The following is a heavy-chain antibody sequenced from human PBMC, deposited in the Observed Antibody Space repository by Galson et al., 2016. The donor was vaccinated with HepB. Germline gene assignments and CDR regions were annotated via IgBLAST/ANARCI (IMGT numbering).Heavy chain of an antibody. J-gene: IGHJ5*02. Sequence: SETLSLTCAVSGASISDSNWWTWVRQVPGKGLEWIGEIYHTGTSNNNPFLSSRFTLPVDKSRNQFSLNLTSVTAADTAVYYCARAAIIPGARMVFDPWGQGTLVTVSS. V-gene: IGHV4-4*02. CDR1: GASISDSNW. CDR3: ARAAIIPGARMVFDP. CDR2: IYHTGTS. D-gene: IGHD2-2*01.